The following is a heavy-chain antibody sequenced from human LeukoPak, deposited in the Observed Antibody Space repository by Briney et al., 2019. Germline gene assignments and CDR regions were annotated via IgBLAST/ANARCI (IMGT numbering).Heavy chain of an antibody. CDR3: ARAYSSSSSVSDY. Sequence: GESLKISCRGSGYSFTSYWIGWVRQIPGKGLEWMGIIYPGDSDTRYSPSFQGQVTISADKSISTAYLQWSSLKASDTAMYYCARAYSSSSSVSDYWGQGTLVTVSS. J-gene: IGHJ4*02. CDR1: GYSFTSYW. V-gene: IGHV5-51*01. CDR2: IYPGDSDT. D-gene: IGHD6-6*01.